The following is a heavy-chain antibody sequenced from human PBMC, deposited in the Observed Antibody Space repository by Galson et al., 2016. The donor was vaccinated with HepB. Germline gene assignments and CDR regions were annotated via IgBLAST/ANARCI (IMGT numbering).Heavy chain of an antibody. CDR1: DGSLTSYY. J-gene: IGHJ6*02. V-gene: IGHV4-34*01. Sequence: SETLSLTCVVSDGSLTSYYWSWIRQPPGKGLEWIGEINHSGNTKYQSSLKSRVTISVDTSKSEVSMKVSSVTAADSAVYYCARSTTYYGMDVWGQGTTVTVSS. CDR3: ARSTTYYGMDV. D-gene: IGHD2/OR15-2a*01. CDR2: INHSGNT.